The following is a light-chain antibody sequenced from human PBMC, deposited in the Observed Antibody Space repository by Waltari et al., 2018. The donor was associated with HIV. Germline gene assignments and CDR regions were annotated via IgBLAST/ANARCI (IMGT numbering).Light chain of an antibody. CDR2: GAS. V-gene: IGKV3-15*01. CDR3: QQYNNWGT. J-gene: IGKJ1*01. Sequence: EIVMPQSPATLSVSPGERATLSCRASQSVSRNLAWYQQKPGQAPRLLIYGASTRATGIPARLSGSGSGTEFTLTISSLQSEDFAVYYCQQYNNWGTFGQGTKVEIK. CDR1: QSVSRN.